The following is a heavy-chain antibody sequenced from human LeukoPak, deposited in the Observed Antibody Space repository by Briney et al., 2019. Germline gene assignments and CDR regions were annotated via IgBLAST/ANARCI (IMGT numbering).Heavy chain of an antibody. CDR1: GFTFDDYT. V-gene: IGHV3-74*01. CDR2: INSDGSST. Sequence: GGSLRLSCAASGFTFDDYTMHWVRQAPGKGLVWVSRINSDGSSTYYADSVKGRFTISRDNSKNTLYLQMNSLRAEDTAVYYCARGEKGFSSGSGFDYWGQGTLVTVSS. J-gene: IGHJ4*02. CDR3: ARGEKGFSSGSGFDY. D-gene: IGHD6-19*01.